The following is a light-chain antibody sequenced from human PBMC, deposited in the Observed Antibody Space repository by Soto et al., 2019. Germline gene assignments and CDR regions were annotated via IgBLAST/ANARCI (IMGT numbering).Light chain of an antibody. CDR1: QSVSNY. CDR2: DAS. CDR3: HQRSNWPSIT. J-gene: IGKJ5*01. Sequence: IVVTQSPATVSLTPEEKATLSCRVSQSVSNYLAWYQQQPGQAPRLLIYDASIRATGIPAKFSGSGSGTDFTLTISSLEPEDFAVYYCHQRSNWPSITSGQGTRPEIK. V-gene: IGKV3-11*01.